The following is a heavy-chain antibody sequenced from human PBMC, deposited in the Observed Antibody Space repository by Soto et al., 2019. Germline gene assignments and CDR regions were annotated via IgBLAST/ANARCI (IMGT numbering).Heavy chain of an antibody. CDR1: GDSVTSHY. D-gene: IGHD3-16*01. CDR2: MHYTGFS. CDR3: AREVHLGESGNNWFDP. J-gene: IGHJ5*02. Sequence: SETLSLTCSFSGDSVTSHYLTWIRQSPEKGLEWIGYMHYTGFSHYNPSLKSRLTISVDRSKNQFTLQLNSVTVADTAVYYCAREVHLGESGNNWFDPWGQGTLVTVSS. V-gene: IGHV4-59*02.